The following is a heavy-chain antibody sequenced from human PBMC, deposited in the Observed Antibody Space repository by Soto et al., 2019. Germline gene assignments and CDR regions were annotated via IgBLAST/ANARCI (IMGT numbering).Heavy chain of an antibody. CDR1: GGSISSGDYY. CDR2: IYYSGST. J-gene: IGHJ6*02. Sequence: SETLSLTCTVSGGSISSGDYYWSWIRQPPGKGPEWIGYIYYSGSTYYNPSLKSRVTISVDTSKNQFSLKLSSVTAADTAVYYCARYSYGWGDGMDVWGQGTTVTVSS. V-gene: IGHV4-30-4*01. D-gene: IGHD5-18*01. CDR3: ARYSYGWGDGMDV.